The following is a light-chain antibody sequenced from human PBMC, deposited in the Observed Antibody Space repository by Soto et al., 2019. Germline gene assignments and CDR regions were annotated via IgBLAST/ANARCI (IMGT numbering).Light chain of an antibody. Sequence: EIVMTQSPATLSVSPGERDTLSCRASQSVSSKLAWYQQKPGQAPRLLIYGASTRATGIPARFSGSGSGTEFTLTISSLQSEDFAVYYCQQYNNWKTFGQGTKVDIK. J-gene: IGKJ1*01. V-gene: IGKV3-15*01. CDR2: GAS. CDR3: QQYNNWKT. CDR1: QSVSSK.